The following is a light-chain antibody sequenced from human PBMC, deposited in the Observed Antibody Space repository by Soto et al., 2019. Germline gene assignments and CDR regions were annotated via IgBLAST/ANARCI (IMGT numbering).Light chain of an antibody. V-gene: IGLV2-14*01. CDR2: EVT. J-gene: IGLJ1*01. Sequence: QSALTQPASVSGSPGQSITISCIGTSSDVGQRNFVSWYQQHPGKAPKVMIYEVTKRPSGVSNRFSGSKSGNTASLTISGLQAEDEADYYCSSYTSSSTPYVFGTGTKVTVL. CDR1: SSDVGQRNF. CDR3: SSYTSSSTPYV.